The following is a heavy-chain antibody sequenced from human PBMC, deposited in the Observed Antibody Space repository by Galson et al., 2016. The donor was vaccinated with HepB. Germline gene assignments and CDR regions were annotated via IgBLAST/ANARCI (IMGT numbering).Heavy chain of an antibody. D-gene: IGHD1-26*01. CDR1: GFPFSSYG. Sequence: SLRLSCAASSGFPFSSYGLHWVRQAPGKALEWVAVISYVGTNIFYADSVKGRFTISRDNSKNTLYLQMNSLRVEDTAVYYCAKSQGWAADLDYWGQGTLVTVSS. J-gene: IGHJ4*02. CDR2: ISYVGTNI. V-gene: IGHV3-30*18. CDR3: AKSQGWAADLDY.